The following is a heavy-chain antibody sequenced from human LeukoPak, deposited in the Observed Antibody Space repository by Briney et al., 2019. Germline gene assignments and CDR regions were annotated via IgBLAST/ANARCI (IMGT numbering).Heavy chain of an antibody. CDR1: GFTFSNAW. CDR3: ATDFYDTT. CDR2: IRSNSDGGTI. V-gene: IGHV3-15*07. J-gene: IGHJ5*02. D-gene: IGHD3-22*01. Sequence: GGSLRLSCATSGFTFSNAWMNWVRQAPGKGLEWVGRIRSNSDGGTIDHAAPVKGRFALSRDDSKNTLYLQMNSLQTEDTAVYYCATDFYDTTWGQGTLVTVSS.